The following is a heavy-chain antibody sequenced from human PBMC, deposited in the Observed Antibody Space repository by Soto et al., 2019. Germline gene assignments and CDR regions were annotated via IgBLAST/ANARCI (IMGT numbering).Heavy chain of an antibody. V-gene: IGHV1-69*16. Sequence: QVHLVPSGSEVKKPGSSVTVSCKASGGTFNTYTFSWVRQAPGQGLEWMGSILPIMGSVNYAHDFRGRLSITTDPSTTTAYMELTSLTSHDTAIYYCARIPRYSYPTSDPLDNWGQGTLVTVSS. CDR3: ARIPRYSYPTSDPLDN. CDR2: ILPIMGSV. J-gene: IGHJ4*02. CDR1: GGTFNTYT. D-gene: IGHD2-15*01.